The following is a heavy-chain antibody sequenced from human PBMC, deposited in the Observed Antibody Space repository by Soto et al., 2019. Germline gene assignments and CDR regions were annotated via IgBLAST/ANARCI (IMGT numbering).Heavy chain of an antibody. J-gene: IGHJ6*02. Sequence: PSETLSLTCAVSGDSISRGGYSWTWIRQPPGKALEWIGNIYDSGSTSYNPSLKSRVTISVDRSKNQFSLKLTSVTAADTAVYFCARGGSSYYDYGMDVWGQGTTVTVSS. D-gene: IGHD6-6*01. CDR2: IYDSGST. CDR1: GDSISRGGYS. V-gene: IGHV4-30-2*01. CDR3: ARGGSSYYDYGMDV.